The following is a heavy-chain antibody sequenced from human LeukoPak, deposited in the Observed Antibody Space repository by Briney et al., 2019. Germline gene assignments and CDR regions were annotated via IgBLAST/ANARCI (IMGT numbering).Heavy chain of an antibody. CDR1: GDSITSYY. CDR2: MYYSGST. V-gene: IGHV4-59*01. J-gene: IGHJ4*02. Sequence: SETLSLTCTVSGDSITSYYWSWIRQPPGKGLEWIGYMYYSGSTKYNPSLESRVTISVDTSKNQFSLKMTSVTAADTAVYYCAGLRTARRNYWGQGTLVTVSS. D-gene: IGHD4/OR15-4a*01. CDR3: AGLRTARRNY.